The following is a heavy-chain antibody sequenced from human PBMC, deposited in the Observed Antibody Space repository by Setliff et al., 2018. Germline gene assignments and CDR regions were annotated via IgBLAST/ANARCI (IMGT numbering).Heavy chain of an antibody. CDR1: GFTFSSYW. J-gene: IGHJ4*02. D-gene: IGHD3-16*01. Sequence: GGSLRLSCEASGFTFSSYWMSWVRQAPGKGLEWVANIKQDGSEKYYVDSVKGRFTISRDNAKNSLYLQMNSLRGEDTAVYYCARDGGEYWGQGTLVTVSS. V-gene: IGHV3-7*01. CDR2: IKQDGSEK. CDR3: ARDGGEY.